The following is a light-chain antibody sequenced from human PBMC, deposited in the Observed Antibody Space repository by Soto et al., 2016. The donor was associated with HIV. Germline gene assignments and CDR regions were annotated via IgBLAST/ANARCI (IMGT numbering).Light chain of an antibody. J-gene: IGKJ2*01. Sequence: EIVMTQSPLSLPVTPGEPASISCRSSQSLLHSNGYYYLTWYLQRPGQSPRRLISLGSDRASGVPDRFSGSGSGTDFTLRISRVEAEDVGVYYCMQSIQLYAFGQGTKLDIK. CDR2: LGS. CDR3: MQSIQLYA. CDR1: QSLLHSNGYYY. V-gene: IGKV2-28*01.